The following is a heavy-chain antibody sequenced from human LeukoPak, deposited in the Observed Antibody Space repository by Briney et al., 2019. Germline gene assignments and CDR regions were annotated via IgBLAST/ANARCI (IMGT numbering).Heavy chain of an antibody. CDR2: ISDSGGST. J-gene: IGHJ4*02. D-gene: IGHD2-15*01. CDR3: SKDRKGGCLYYFDY. Sequence: PGGSLRLSCAASGFTFSSYAMSWVRQAPGKGLEWVSGISDSGGSTYYADSVKGRFTISRDNSKNTLYLQKNSRRAEDTAVYYCSKDRKGGCLYYFDYWGQGTLVTVSS. V-gene: IGHV3-23*01. CDR1: GFTFSSYA.